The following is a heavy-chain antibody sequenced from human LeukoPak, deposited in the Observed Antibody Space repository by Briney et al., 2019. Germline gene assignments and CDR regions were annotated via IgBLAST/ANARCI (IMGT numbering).Heavy chain of an antibody. D-gene: IGHD3-16*02. CDR1: GYTFTSYD. CDR3: ARGHVDVWGSYRHSDY. J-gene: IGHJ4*02. Sequence: ASVKVSCKASGYTFTSYDINWVRQATGQGLEWMGWMNPNSGNTGYAQKFQGRVTMTRNTSISTAYMELSSLRSEDTAVYYCARGHVDVWGSYRHSDYWGQGTLVTVSS. CDR2: MNPNSGNT. V-gene: IGHV1-8*01.